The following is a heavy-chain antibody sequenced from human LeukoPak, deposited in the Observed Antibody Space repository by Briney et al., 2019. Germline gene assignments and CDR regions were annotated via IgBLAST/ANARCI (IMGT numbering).Heavy chain of an antibody. CDR2: IYHSGST. J-gene: IGHJ6*03. D-gene: IGHD2-2*01. CDR3: AREYNDVVVPADPYYYYYMDV. Sequence: PSETLSLTCAVSGYSISSGYYWGWIRQPPGKGLEWIGSIYHSGSTYYNPSLKSRVTMSVDTSKNQFSLKLSSVTAADTAVYYCAREYNDVVVPADPYYYYYMDVWGKGTTVTVSS. V-gene: IGHV4-38-2*02. CDR1: GYSISSGYY.